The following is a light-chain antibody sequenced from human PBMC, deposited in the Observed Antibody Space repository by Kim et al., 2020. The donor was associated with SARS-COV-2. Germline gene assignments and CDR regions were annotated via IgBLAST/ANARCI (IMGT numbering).Light chain of an antibody. Sequence: VSPGERATVSRRASQRVSINLAWCQQKSGEAPRLLIYGVYTRATGIPARFSGSGSGTEFTLTISSLQSEDFAVYYCQQYDDWPITLGQGTRLEIK. V-gene: IGKV3-15*01. CDR1: QRVSIN. CDR2: GVY. J-gene: IGKJ5*01. CDR3: QQYDDWPIT.